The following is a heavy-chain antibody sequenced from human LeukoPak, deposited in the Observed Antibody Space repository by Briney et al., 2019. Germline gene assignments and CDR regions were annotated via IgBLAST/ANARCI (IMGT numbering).Heavy chain of an antibody. CDR2: MNPNSGNT. CDR1: GYTFSSYD. CDR3: ARDTQGVRGIIRDPDY. D-gene: IGHD3-10*01. V-gene: IGHV1-8*01. J-gene: IGHJ4*02. Sequence: GSVKVSCKASGYTFSSYDINWVRQATGQGLEWMGWMNPNSGNTGYAQKFQGRVTMTRNTSISTAYMELSSLRSEDTAVYYCARDTQGVRGIIRDPDYGGQGTLVTVSS.